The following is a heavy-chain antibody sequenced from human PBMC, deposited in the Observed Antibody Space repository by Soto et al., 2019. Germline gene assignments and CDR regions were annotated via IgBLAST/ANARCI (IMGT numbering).Heavy chain of an antibody. CDR2: IYYSGST. J-gene: IGHJ4*02. Sequence: PSETLSLTCTVSGGSISSGGYYWSWIRQRPGKGLEWIGYIYYSGSTHYNPSLKSRVTISVDTSKNQFSLKLSSVTAADTAVYYCARDNPLYYYDTSGYYWGYFDYWGQGTLVTVSS. V-gene: IGHV4-31*03. CDR3: ARDNPLYYYDTSGYYWGYFDY. D-gene: IGHD3-22*01. CDR1: GGSISSGGYY.